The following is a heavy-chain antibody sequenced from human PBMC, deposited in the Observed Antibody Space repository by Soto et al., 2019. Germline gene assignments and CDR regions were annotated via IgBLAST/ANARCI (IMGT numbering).Heavy chain of an antibody. CDR3: ARDAQGPIAEPYYYYMDV. D-gene: IGHD6-13*01. CDR1: GFTFSSYG. J-gene: IGHJ6*03. CDR2: IWYDGSNK. Sequence: GGSLRLSCAASGFTFSSYGMHWVRQAPGKGLEWVAVIWYDGSNKYYADSVKGRFTISRDNSKNTLYLQMNSLRAEDTAVYYCARDAQGPIAEPYYYYMDVWGKGTTVTVSS. V-gene: IGHV3-33*01.